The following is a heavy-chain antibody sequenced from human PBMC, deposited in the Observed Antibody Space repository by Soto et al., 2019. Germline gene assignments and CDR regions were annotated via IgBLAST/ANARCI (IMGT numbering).Heavy chain of an antibody. CDR2: IKQDGSEK. Sequence: PGGSLRLSCAASGFTFSIYWMSWFRQAPGKGLEWVANIKQDGSEKYYVESVKGRFTISRDNSKSSLYLQMNSLRAEDTALYYSARGPTWYDDPFDIWGQGTMVTVSS. CDR1: GFTFSIYW. J-gene: IGHJ3*02. V-gene: IGHV3-7*05. D-gene: IGHD6-13*01. CDR3: ARGPTWYDDPFDI.